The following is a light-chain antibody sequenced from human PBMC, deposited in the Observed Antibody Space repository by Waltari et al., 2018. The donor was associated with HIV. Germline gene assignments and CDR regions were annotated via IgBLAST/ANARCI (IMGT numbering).Light chain of an antibody. J-gene: IGLJ3*02. V-gene: IGLV6-57*01. CDR1: SGNIASDY. Sequence: FMLTQPHSVSESPGKTVTISCTSSSGNIASDYVQWYQQRPGSSPTTVIYEDKHRPSGVPDRFSGSIDSSSNSASLTISGLKTEDEADYYCQSFDSTNQVFGGGTKLTVL. CDR2: EDK. CDR3: QSFDSTNQV.